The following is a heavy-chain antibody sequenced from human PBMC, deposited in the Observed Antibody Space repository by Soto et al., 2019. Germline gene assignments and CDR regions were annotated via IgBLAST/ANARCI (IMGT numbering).Heavy chain of an antibody. CDR3: ARARYNWNDVDY. J-gene: IGHJ4*02. CDR2: ISSSSSYI. Sequence: VQLQESGPGLVKPSETLSLTCTVSGASVSTDGYYWSWIRQPPGKGLEWVSSISSSSSYIYYADSVKGRFTISRDNAKNSLYLQMNSLRAEDTAVYYCARARYNWNDVDYWGQGTLVTVSS. V-gene: IGHV3-21*01. D-gene: IGHD1-1*01. CDR1: GASVSTDGYY.